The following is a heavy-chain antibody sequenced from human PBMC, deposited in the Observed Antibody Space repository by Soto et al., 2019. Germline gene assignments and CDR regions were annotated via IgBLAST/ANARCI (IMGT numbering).Heavy chain of an antibody. Sequence: HPGGSLRLSCAASGFTFSSYWMSWVRQAPGKGLEWVANIKQDGSEKYYVDSVKGRSTLSRDNAKNSLQLQMNSLRAEDTAIYFCARVAYFNGWIFGYWGQGTLVTVSS. V-gene: IGHV3-7*01. CDR3: ARVAYFNGWIFGY. J-gene: IGHJ4*01. CDR2: IKQDGSEK. D-gene: IGHD6-19*01. CDR1: GFTFSSYW.